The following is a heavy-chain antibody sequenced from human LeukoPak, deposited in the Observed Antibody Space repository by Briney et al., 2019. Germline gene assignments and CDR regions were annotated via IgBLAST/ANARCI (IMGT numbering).Heavy chain of an antibody. V-gene: IGHV3-9*01. CDR2: ISWNSGSI. D-gene: IGHD3-10*01. CDR1: GFTFDDYA. CDR3: AKGGSLWYFDL. J-gene: IGHJ2*01. Sequence: GGSLRLSCAASGFTFDDYAMHWVRQAPGKGLEWVSGISWNSGSIGYADSVKGRFTISRDNAKNSLYLQMNSLRAEDTALYYCAKGGSLWYFDLWGRGTLATVSS.